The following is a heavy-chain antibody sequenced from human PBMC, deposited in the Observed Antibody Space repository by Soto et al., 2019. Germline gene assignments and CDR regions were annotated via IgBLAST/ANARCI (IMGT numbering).Heavy chain of an antibody. D-gene: IGHD2-21*02. J-gene: IGHJ4*02. CDR3: AKKPPGDWVAMFDQ. CDR1: GFTFSVYG. Sequence: QVKLVESGGGVVQPGRSLRLSCAASGFTFSVYGMHWVRQAPGKVLEWVAVMSHDGTNKFYADSVTGRFTISRDNSKNTLYLQMNSLRSQDTAMYYCAKKPPGDWVAMFDQWGQGTLVTVSS. V-gene: IGHV3-30*18. CDR2: MSHDGTNK.